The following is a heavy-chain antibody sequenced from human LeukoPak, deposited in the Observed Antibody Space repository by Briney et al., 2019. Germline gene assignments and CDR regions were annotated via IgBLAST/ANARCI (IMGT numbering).Heavy chain of an antibody. V-gene: IGHV5-51*01. CDR2: IYPGNADA. CDR1: GYSLINHW. J-gene: IGHJ4*02. CDR3: ARQGSYDNSGYSFDY. Sequence: GESLKISCKASGYSLINHWIGWVRQMPGKGLDWMGIIYPGNADATYSPSFQGQVTISADKSTTTVYLQWSSLKTSDTAMYYCARQGSYDNSGYSFDYWGQGTLVTVSS. D-gene: IGHD3-22*01.